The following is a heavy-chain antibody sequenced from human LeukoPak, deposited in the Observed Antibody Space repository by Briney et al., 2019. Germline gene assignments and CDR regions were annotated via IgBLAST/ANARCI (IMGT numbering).Heavy chain of an antibody. V-gene: IGHV4-61*02. D-gene: IGHD3-22*01. J-gene: IGHJ5*02. CDR1: GGSISSGSYY. Sequence: SQTLSLTCTVSGGSISSGSYYWRWLRQPGGRGQEWVGRIYTSGSTNYNPSLKRPVTISVDTSKNQFSLKRSSVTAAATAVYYCARVLATYYDRSGYFSGWFDPWGQGTLVTVSS. CDR2: IYTSGST. CDR3: ARVLATYYDRSGYFSGWFDP.